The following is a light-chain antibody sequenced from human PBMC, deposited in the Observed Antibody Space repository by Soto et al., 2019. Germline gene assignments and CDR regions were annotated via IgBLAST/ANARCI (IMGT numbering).Light chain of an antibody. Sequence: EIVMTQSPATLSVSPGERATLSCRASQSVSSNLAWYQQKPGQAPRLLIYGASTRATGIPARFSGSGSGTEFTLTISSLQSEDFAVYYCQQYNKWTPKYTFGQGTKVDIK. V-gene: IGKV3-15*01. CDR2: GAS. CDR3: QQYNKWTPKYT. CDR1: QSVSSN. J-gene: IGKJ2*01.